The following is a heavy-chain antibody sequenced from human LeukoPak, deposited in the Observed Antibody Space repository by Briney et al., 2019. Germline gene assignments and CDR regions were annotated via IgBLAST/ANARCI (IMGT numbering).Heavy chain of an antibody. J-gene: IGHJ4*02. V-gene: IGHV1-2*02. CDR3: ARDERYDSSGYPFDY. CDR1: GYTFTGDF. CDR2: INANSGGT. D-gene: IGHD3-22*01. Sequence: ASVKVSCKASGYTFTGDFIQWVRQAPGEGLELMGWINANSGGTNYAQKLQGGVNMTRDKSISKAYMELSRLRSDDTAVYYCARDERYDSSGYPFDYWGQGTLVPVSS.